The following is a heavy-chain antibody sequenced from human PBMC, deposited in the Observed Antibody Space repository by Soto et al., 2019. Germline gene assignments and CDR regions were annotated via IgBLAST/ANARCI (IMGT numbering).Heavy chain of an antibody. J-gene: IGHJ4*02. CDR3: STGLRWTSTDDY. D-gene: IGHD2-15*01. CDR2: IKSKADGGTP. CDR1: GFTFSNAW. V-gene: IGHV3-15*01. Sequence: EVQLVESGGGLVEPGGSLRLSCVVSGFTFSNAWMRWVRQAPGKGLEWDGRIKSKADGGTPEYAASVEGRFTISRDDSKNTLYLQLDGLKTEDTAVYYCSTGLRWTSTDDYWGQGTLVTVSS.